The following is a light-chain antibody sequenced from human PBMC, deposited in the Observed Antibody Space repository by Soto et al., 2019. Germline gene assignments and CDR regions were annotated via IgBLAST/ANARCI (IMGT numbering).Light chain of an antibody. CDR2: GAS. Sequence: EIVLTQSPGTLSLSPGEGATLSCRASPSVSSSSLAWYQHKPGQAPRLLIYGASVRATGVPDRFSGSGSGTDFTLTISRLEPEDFAMYYCQQYGRSPLTFGGGTKV. CDR1: PSVSSSS. J-gene: IGKJ4*01. V-gene: IGKV3-20*01. CDR3: QQYGRSPLT.